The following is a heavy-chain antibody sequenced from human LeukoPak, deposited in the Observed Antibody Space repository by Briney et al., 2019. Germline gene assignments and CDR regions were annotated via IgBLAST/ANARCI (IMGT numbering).Heavy chain of an antibody. CDR1: GYTFTGYY. CDR3: ARDSRLTGTPNDY. J-gene: IGHJ4*02. V-gene: IGHV1-2*02. CDR2: INPNSGGT. D-gene: IGHD1-20*01. Sequence: ASVKVSCKASGYTFTGYYMHWVRQAPGQGLEWMGWINPNSGGTNYAQKFQGRVTMTRDTSISTAYMELSRLRSDDTAVYYCARDSRLTGTPNDYWGQGTLVTVSS.